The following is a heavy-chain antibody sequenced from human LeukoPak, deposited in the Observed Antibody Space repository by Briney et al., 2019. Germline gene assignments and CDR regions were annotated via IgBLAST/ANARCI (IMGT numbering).Heavy chain of an antibody. CDR1: GFSLSTSGMC. Sequence: SGPALVKPTQTLTLTCTFSGFSLSTSGMCVTWVRQPPGKALEWLALIDCDDDKYYSTSLKTRLTISKDTSKNQVVLTMTNMDPVDTATYYCARTVTKYYYGSGSYYSARGEFDYWGQGTLVTVSS. J-gene: IGHJ4*02. CDR2: IDCDDDK. CDR3: ARTVTKYYYGSGSYYSARGEFDY. D-gene: IGHD3-10*01. V-gene: IGHV2-70*20.